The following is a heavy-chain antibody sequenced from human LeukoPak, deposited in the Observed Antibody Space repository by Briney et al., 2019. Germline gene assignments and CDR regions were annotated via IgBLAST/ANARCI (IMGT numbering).Heavy chain of an antibody. V-gene: IGHV1-2*02. D-gene: IGHD3-10*01. Sequence: ASVKVSCKASGYTFTGYYMHWVRQAPGQGLEWMGWINPNSGGTNYAPKFKGRVTMTRDTSTSTASMELSRLRSDDTAVYYCATRLIADRGRFDFWGQGTLVTVSS. CDR3: ATRLIADRGRFDF. CDR1: GYTFTGYY. CDR2: INPNSGGT. J-gene: IGHJ4*02.